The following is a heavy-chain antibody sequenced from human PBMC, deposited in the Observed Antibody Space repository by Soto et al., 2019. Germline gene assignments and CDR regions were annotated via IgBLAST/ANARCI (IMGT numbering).Heavy chain of an antibody. V-gene: IGHV1-18*01. CDR2: ISAYNGNT. Sequence: QVQLVQSGAEVKKPGASVKVSCKASGYTFTSYGISWVRQAPGQGLEWMGWISAYNGNTNYAQKLQGRVTMTTDTSTSTAYMELRSLRSDDTAVYYCARSDSNYDYVWGSYRTYYFDYWGQGTLATVSS. J-gene: IGHJ4*02. CDR1: GYTFTSYG. CDR3: ARSDSNYDYVWGSYRTYYFDY. D-gene: IGHD3-16*02.